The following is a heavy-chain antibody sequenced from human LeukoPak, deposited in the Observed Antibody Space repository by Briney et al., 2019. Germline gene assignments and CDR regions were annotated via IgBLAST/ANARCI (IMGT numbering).Heavy chain of an antibody. V-gene: IGHV1-18*01. CDR1: GGTFSSYA. CDR3: ARVHGAGSYYIPHWCYYYGMDV. D-gene: IGHD3-10*01. Sequence: ASVKVSCKASGGTFSSYAISWVRQAPGQGLEWMGWISAYNGNTNYAQKLQGRVTMTTDTSTSTAYMELRSLRSDDTAVYYCARVHGAGSYYIPHWCYYYGMDVWGQGTTVTVAS. CDR2: ISAYNGNT. J-gene: IGHJ6*02.